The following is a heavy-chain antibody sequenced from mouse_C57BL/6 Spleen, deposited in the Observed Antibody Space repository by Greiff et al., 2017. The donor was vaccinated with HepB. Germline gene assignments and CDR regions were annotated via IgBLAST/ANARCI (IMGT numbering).Heavy chain of an antibody. CDR2: INSDGGST. V-gene: IGHV5-2*01. CDR1: EYEFPSHD. Sequence: DVHLVESGGGLVQPGESLKLSCESNEYEFPSHDMSWVRKTPEKRLELVAAINSDGGSTYYPDTMERRFIISRDNTKKTLYLQMSSLRSEDTALYYCARQGDGYPHWYFDVWGTGTTVTVSS. D-gene: IGHD2-3*01. CDR3: ARQGDGYPHWYFDV. J-gene: IGHJ1*03.